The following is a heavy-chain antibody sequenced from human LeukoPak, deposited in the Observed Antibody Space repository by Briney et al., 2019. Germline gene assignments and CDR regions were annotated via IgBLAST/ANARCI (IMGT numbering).Heavy chain of an antibody. D-gene: IGHD6-19*01. Sequence: GGSPRLSCAASGFTFSSYGMHWVRQAPGKGLEWVAVISYDGSNKYYADSVKGRFTISRDNSKNTLYLQMNSLRAEDTAVYYCAKGKPTGYSSGWGYYFDYWGQGTLVTVSS. CDR1: GFTFSSYG. V-gene: IGHV3-30*18. CDR2: ISYDGSNK. J-gene: IGHJ4*02. CDR3: AKGKPTGYSSGWGYYFDY.